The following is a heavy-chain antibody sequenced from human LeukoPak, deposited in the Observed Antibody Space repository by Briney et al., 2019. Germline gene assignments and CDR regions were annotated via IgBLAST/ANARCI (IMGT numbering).Heavy chain of an antibody. D-gene: IGHD2-2*01. J-gene: IGHJ4*02. CDR3: AREGYCDGTGCPRNYFDY. CDR2: ISYDGSNK. V-gene: IGHV3-30*03. CDR1: GFTFSSYG. Sequence: GGSLRLSCAASGFTFSSYGMHWVRQAPGKGLEWVAVISYDGSNKYYADSVKGRFTISRDKATNSLYLQMNSLRAEDTAVYYCAREGYCDGTGCPRNYFDYWGQGTLVTVSS.